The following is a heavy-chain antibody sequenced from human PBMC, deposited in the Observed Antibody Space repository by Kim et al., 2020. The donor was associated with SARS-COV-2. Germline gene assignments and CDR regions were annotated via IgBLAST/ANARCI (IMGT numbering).Heavy chain of an antibody. D-gene: IGHD6-6*01. CDR3: VREPSN. CDR2: GSSM. J-gene: IGHJ4*02. Sequence: GSSMKCADSVNGRVSISRDNANKSLALQMNSLTPEDTAVYYCVREPSNWGQGTLVTVSS. V-gene: IGHV3-11*01.